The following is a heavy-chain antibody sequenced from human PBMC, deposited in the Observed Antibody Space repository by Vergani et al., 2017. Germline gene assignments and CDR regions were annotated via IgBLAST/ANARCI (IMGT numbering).Heavy chain of an antibody. Sequence: QVTLKESGPALVKPTQTLTLTCTLSGFSVNSHPMRVIWIRQPPGKALEWLARIDWDDDKFYDRSLKTRLTISKDTSKNQVVLRMTNMDPVDTATYYCAHSKKRGSSGFDPWGQGTLVTVSS. CDR3: AHSKKRGSSGFDP. J-gene: IGHJ5*02. CDR1: GFSVNSHPMR. D-gene: IGHD3-10*01. CDR2: IDWDDDK. V-gene: IGHV2-70*04.